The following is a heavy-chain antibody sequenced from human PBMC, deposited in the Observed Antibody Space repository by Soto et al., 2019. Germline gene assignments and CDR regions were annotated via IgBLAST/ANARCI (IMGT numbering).Heavy chain of an antibody. D-gene: IGHD2-15*01. V-gene: IGHV1-18*01. Sequence: QIQLVQSGAELRKPGASVKVSCKASGDTFGRSFLSWMRQAPGRGLEWVGWISPYNGHTNYARKVQDRVTMTADTSTNTVYMELRSLTPDDTAVYFCAMGGGAHYRFDPWGQGTRVTVSS. CDR2: ISPYNGHT. CDR3: AMGGGAHYRFDP. J-gene: IGHJ5*02. CDR1: GDTFGRSF.